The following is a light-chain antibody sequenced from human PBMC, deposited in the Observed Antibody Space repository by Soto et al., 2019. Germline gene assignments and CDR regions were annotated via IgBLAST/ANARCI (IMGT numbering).Light chain of an antibody. V-gene: IGKV1-5*03. CDR2: KSS. J-gene: IGKJ1*01. CDR1: QSISSW. Sequence: DIQMTQFASTLSASVGDRVSITCRASQSISSWLAWYQQKPGKDPKVLIYKSSRLESGVASSFSGSGSGTEVTLTISSVQADYFATYCCQQNSTYSRTVGQGTKVEIK. CDR3: QQNSTYSRT.